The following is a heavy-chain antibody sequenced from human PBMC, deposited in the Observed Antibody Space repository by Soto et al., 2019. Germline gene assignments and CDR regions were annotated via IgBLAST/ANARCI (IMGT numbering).Heavy chain of an antibody. Sequence: EVQLVESGGGLVQPGGSLRLSCATSGFILSDFAMNWVRQAPGKGLEWVSYISSSSSVIDYADSVKGRFTVSRDNARNSLYLQMDSMRAEDTAVYYLARDLRWGSNWYYYMDVWVKRTTVT. CDR1: GFILSDFA. D-gene: IGHD7-27*01. J-gene: IGHJ6*03. V-gene: IGHV3-48*01. CDR3: ARDLRWGSNWYYYMDV. CDR2: ISSSSSVI.